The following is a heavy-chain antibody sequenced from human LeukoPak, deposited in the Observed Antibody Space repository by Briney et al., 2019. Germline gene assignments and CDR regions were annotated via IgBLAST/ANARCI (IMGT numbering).Heavy chain of an antibody. CDR3: ARDDRAFPYGMDV. CDR2: IYPDGRT. Sequence: GGSLRLSCAASGFPFRSYAMSWVRQAPGRGLGGVSVIYPDGRTYYADSVKGRFTISRDNSKNTLYLQMNSLSAEDTAVYYCARDDRAFPYGMDVWGQGTTVTVSS. V-gene: IGHV3-66*01. J-gene: IGHJ6*02. CDR1: GFPFRSYA.